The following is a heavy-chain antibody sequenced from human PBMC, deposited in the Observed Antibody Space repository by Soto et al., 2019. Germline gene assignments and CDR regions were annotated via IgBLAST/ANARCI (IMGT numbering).Heavy chain of an antibody. CDR2: IHHAGST. CDR1: GDSISSTNW. Sequence: SETLSLTCAVSGDSISSTNWWNWVRQPPGKGLEWIGEIHHAGSTNYNPSLKSRVTISVDESKNQVSLNLKSVTAADTAVYYCARARQYCSSTSCSLDPWGQGTLVTVS. V-gene: IGHV4-4*02. CDR3: ARARQYCSSTSCSLDP. D-gene: IGHD2-2*01. J-gene: IGHJ5*02.